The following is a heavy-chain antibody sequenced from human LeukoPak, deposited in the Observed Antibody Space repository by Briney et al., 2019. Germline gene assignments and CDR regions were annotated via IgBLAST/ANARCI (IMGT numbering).Heavy chain of an antibody. CDR3: ARVGRSGWTVDY. D-gene: IGHD6-19*01. V-gene: IGHV3-48*04. J-gene: IGHJ4*02. CDR1: GFDFSTYS. CDR2: ISSSSSNI. Sequence: GGSLRLSCAASGFDFSTYSIDWVRQAPGKGLEWVLYISSSSSNIYHADSVKGRFTISRDNAKNSLHLQMNSLRAEDTAVYYCARVGRSGWTVDYWGQGTLVTVSS.